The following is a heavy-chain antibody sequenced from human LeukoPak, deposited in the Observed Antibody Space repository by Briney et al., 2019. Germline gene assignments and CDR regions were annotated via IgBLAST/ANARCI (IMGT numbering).Heavy chain of an antibody. CDR1: GCTFTSHG. V-gene: IGHV1-18*04. CDR2: ISTYNVNT. D-gene: IGHD3-22*01. Sequence: ASVKVSCKASGCTFTSHGITGVRQAPGQGREWMGWISTYNVNTNYAQKLQGRVTMTTDTSTSTAYMELRSLRSDDTAVYYCARDQYYDSKGWFDPWGQGTLVTVSS. J-gene: IGHJ5*02. CDR3: ARDQYYDSKGWFDP.